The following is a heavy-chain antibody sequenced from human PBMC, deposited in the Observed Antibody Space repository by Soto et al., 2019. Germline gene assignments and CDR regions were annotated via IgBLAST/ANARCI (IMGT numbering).Heavy chain of an antibody. CDR3: AKATNYYDSSGYLYYFDC. J-gene: IGHJ4*02. CDR1: GFTFSSYA. V-gene: IGHV3-23*01. CDR2: ISGSGGST. Sequence: GGSLRLSCAASGFTFSSYAMSWVRQAPGKGLEWVSAISGSGGSTYYADSVKGRFTISRDNSKNTLYLQMNSLRAEDTAVYYCAKATNYYDSSGYLYYFDCWGQGTLVTVSS. D-gene: IGHD3-22*01.